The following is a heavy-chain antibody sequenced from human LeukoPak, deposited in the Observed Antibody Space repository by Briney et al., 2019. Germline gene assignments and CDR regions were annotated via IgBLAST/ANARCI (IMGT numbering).Heavy chain of an antibody. V-gene: IGHV3-23*01. Sequence: GGSLRLSCAASGFTFSSYAMSWVRQAPGKGLEWVSTVSGSGGRTDYADSVKGRFTISRANPKNTLYLQMNSLRAEDTAVYYCAKDRGHCINGVCHNYYYMDVWGKGTTVTVSS. CDR3: AKDRGHCINGVCHNYYYMDV. CDR1: GFTFSSYA. CDR2: VSGSGGRT. D-gene: IGHD2-8*01. J-gene: IGHJ6*03.